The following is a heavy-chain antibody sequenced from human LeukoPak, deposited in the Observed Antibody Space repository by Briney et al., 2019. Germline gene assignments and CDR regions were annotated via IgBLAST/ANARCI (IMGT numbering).Heavy chain of an antibody. CDR3: AKWGDYDVLTGYYVSDL. CDR1: GFIFSNYA. J-gene: IGHJ5*02. Sequence: GASLRLSCAASGFIFSNYAMYWVRQAPGKGLEWVSAISGRSDNTYYADSVKGRFTLSRDSSKNTLYLQMNSLRADDTAVYYCAKWGDYDVLTGYYVSDLWGQGTLVTVSS. V-gene: IGHV3-23*01. CDR2: ISGRSDNT. D-gene: IGHD3-9*01.